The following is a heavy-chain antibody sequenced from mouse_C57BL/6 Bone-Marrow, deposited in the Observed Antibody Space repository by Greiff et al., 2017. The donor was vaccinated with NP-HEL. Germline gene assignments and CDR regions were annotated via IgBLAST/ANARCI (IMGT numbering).Heavy chain of an antibody. CDR3: ARHGAYDYFDY. Sequence: EVQLQESGGGLVQPGGSLKLSCAASGFTFSDYYMYWVRQTPEKRLEWVAYISNGGGSTYYPDTVKGRFTISRDNAKNTLYLQMSRLKSEDTAMYYCARHGAYDYFDYWGQGTTLTVSS. CDR2: ISNGGGST. D-gene: IGHD2-3*01. V-gene: IGHV5-12*01. CDR1: GFTFSDYY. J-gene: IGHJ2*01.